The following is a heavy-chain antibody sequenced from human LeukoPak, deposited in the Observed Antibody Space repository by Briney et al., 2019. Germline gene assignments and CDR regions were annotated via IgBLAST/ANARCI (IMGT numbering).Heavy chain of an antibody. D-gene: IGHD5-24*01. CDR2: INPNSGGT. CDR1: GYTFTSYY. CDR3: ARVGGRDGYNGGTLGY. V-gene: IGHV1-2*02. J-gene: IGHJ4*02. Sequence: GASVKVSCKASGYTFTSYYMHWVRQAPGQGLEWMGWINPNSGGTNYAQKFQGRVTMTRDTSISTAYMELSRLRSDDTAVYYCARVGGRDGYNGGTLGYWGQGTLVTVSS.